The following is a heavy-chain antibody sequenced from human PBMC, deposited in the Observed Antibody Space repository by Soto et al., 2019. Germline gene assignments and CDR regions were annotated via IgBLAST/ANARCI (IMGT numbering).Heavy chain of an antibody. CDR3: ARQKHNVDTVDFDY. Sequence: PGESLKISCKGSGYSFTSYWISWVRQMPGKGLEWMGRIDPSDSYTNYSPSFQGHVTTSADKSISTAYLQWSSLKASDTAMYYCARQKHNVDTVDFDYWGQGTLVTVSS. CDR1: GYSFTSYW. CDR2: IDPSDSYT. V-gene: IGHV5-10-1*01. J-gene: IGHJ4*02. D-gene: IGHD5-18*01.